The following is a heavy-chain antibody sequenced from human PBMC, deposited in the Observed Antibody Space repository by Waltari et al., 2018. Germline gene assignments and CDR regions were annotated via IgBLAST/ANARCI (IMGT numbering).Heavy chain of an antibody. Sequence: QVQLVQSGAEVKKPGASVKVSCKASGYTFTSYGIRWVRQAPGQGLEWMGWISAYNGNTNYAQKLQGRVTMTTDTSTSTAYMELRSLRSDDTAVYYCARAPRITIFGVVLDYGMDVWGQGTTVTVSS. CDR1: GYTFTSYG. J-gene: IGHJ6*02. V-gene: IGHV1-18*01. CDR2: ISAYNGNT. D-gene: IGHD3-3*01. CDR3: ARAPRITIFGVVLDYGMDV.